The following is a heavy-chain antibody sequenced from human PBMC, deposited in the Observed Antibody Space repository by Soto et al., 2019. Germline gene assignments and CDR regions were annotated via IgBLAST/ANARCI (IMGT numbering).Heavy chain of an antibody. J-gene: IGHJ4*02. V-gene: IGHV3-53*01. D-gene: IGHD2-21*01. Sequence: PGGSLRLSCAASGFTVSSNYMSWVRQAPGKGLEWVSVIYSGAITYYADSVKGRFTISRDNAKNTLYLQMNSLRVEDTALYYCARGFCVGSNCDGSYWGQGTLVTVSS. CDR1: GFTVSSNY. CDR2: IYSGAIT. CDR3: ARGFCVGSNCDGSY.